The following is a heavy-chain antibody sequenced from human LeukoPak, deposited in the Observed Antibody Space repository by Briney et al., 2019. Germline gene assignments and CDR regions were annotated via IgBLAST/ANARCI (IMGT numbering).Heavy chain of an antibody. Sequence: SVKVSCKASGATFSSYAISWVRQAPGQGLEWMGGIIPIFGTANYAQKFQGRVTITTDESTSTAYMELSSLRSEDTAVYYCASQGDTYYYDSSGYYYGYWGQGTLVTVSS. CDR3: ASQGDTYYYDSSGYYYGY. D-gene: IGHD3-22*01. CDR1: GATFSSYA. CDR2: IIPIFGTA. V-gene: IGHV1-69*05. J-gene: IGHJ4*02.